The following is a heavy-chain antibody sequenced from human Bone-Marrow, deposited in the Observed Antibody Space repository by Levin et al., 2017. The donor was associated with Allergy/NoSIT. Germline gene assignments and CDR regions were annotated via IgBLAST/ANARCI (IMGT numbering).Heavy chain of an antibody. CDR1: GFTFSSYG. D-gene: IGHD6-6*01. Sequence: GGSLRLSCAASGFTFSSYGMHWVRQAPGKGLEWVAVIWYDGSNKYYADSVKGRFTISRDNSKNTLYLQMNSLRAEDTAVYYCARDLSSSSPPYYYYYGMDVWGQGTTVTVSS. CDR3: ARDLSSSSPPYYYYYGMDV. J-gene: IGHJ6*02. CDR2: IWYDGSNK. V-gene: IGHV3-33*01.